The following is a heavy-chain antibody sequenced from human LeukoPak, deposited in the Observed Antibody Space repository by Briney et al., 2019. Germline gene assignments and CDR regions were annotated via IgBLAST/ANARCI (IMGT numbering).Heavy chain of an antibody. CDR2: ISGSGGST. CDR3: AKGAYGDYHYYYYMDV. CDR1: GFTFSSYA. Sequence: GGSLRLSCAASGFTFSSYAMSWVRQAPGKGLEWVSAISGSGGSTYYADSAKGRFTISRDHSKNTLYLQMNSLRAEDTAVYYCAKGAYGDYHYYYYMDVWGKGTTVTISS. J-gene: IGHJ6*03. D-gene: IGHD4-17*01. V-gene: IGHV3-23*01.